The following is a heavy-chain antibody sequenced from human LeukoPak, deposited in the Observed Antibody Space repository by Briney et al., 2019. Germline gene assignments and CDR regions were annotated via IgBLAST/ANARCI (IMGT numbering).Heavy chain of an antibody. J-gene: IGHJ4*02. Sequence: ASVKVSCKASGYTFTGYYMHWVRQAPGQGLEWMGWISAYNGNTNYAQKLQGRVTMTTDTSTSTAYMELRSLRSDDTAVYYCARGGYYYDSSGYRIDYWGQGTLVTVSS. CDR3: ARGGYYYDSSGYRIDY. CDR1: GYTFTGYY. D-gene: IGHD3-22*01. V-gene: IGHV1-18*04. CDR2: ISAYNGNT.